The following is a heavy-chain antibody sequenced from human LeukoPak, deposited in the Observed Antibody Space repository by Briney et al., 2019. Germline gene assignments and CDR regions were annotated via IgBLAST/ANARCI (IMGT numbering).Heavy chain of an antibody. CDR3: ATGPRGVYYYGMDV. CDR1: GYTLTELS. D-gene: IGHD3-10*01. CDR2: FDPEDGET. J-gene: IGHJ6*02. V-gene: IGHV1-24*01. Sequence: ASVKVSCKVSGYTLTELSMHWVRQAPGKGLEWMGGFDPEDGETIYAQKFQGRVTMTEDTSTDTAYMELSSLRSEDTAVYYCATGPRGVYYYGMDVWGQGTTVTVSS.